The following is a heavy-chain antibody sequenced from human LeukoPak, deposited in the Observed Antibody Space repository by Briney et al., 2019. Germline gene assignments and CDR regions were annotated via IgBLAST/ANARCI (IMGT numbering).Heavy chain of an antibody. V-gene: IGHV4-34*01. J-gene: IGHJ4*02. CDR3: ARDMGWNGLVDS. CDR2: INHSGSA. CDR1: GGSFSGYY. Sequence: SETLSLTCAVYGGSFSGYYWSWIRQPPGKGLEWIGEINHSGSANYNPSLKSRVTISVDTSKNQFSLKLSSVTAADTAVYYCARDMGWNGLVDSWGQGTLVTVSS. D-gene: IGHD1-1*01.